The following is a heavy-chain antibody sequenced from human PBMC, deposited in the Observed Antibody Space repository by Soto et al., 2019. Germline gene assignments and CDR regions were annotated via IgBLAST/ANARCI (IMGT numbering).Heavy chain of an antibody. V-gene: IGHV1-18*01. CDR3: ARELSTDSSAHYSFVY. CDR1: GYTFTAYG. D-gene: IGHD3-22*01. CDR2: VGTNNPNT. Sequence: QVQMVQSGPEVKMPGASVKVSCKTSGYTFTAYGLAWLRQAPGQRPEWMGWVGTNNPNTNYAQKFQGRVTMTTDRSTTTTYMELRSLRSDDTAVYYCARELSTDSSAHYSFVYWGQGTLVTVSS. J-gene: IGHJ4*02.